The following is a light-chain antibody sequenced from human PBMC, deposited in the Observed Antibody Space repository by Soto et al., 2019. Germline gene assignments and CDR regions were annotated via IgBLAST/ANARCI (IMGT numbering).Light chain of an antibody. CDR1: QSISSW. CDR2: DAS. V-gene: IGKV1-5*01. Sequence: DIKMTQSPATLSASVGDRVTITCRASQSISSWLAWYQQKPGKAPKALIYDASSLESGVPSRFRGSGSGTEFTLTISSLQHDDFATYYCQQYYIYWTFGQGTKVDIK. CDR3: QQYYIYWT. J-gene: IGKJ1*01.